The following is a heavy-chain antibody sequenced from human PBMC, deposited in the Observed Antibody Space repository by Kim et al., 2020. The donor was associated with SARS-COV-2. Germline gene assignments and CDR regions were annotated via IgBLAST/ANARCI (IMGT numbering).Heavy chain of an antibody. CDR1: GGSISSGGYY. D-gene: IGHD4-17*01. Sequence: SETLSLTCTVSGGSISSGGYYWSWIRQHPGKDLEWIGYIYYSGSTYYNPSLKSRVTISVDTSKNQFSLKLSSVTAEDTAVYYCTRESTTVTPQDNFDIWGQGTMVIASS. CDR2: IYYSGST. J-gene: IGHJ3*02. V-gene: IGHV4-31*03. CDR3: TRESTTVTPQDNFDI.